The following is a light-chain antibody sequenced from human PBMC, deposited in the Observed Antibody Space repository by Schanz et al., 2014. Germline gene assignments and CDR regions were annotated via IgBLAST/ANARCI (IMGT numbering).Light chain of an antibody. J-gene: IGLJ2*01. V-gene: IGLV2-14*01. CDR2: DVS. Sequence: QSALTQPPSASGSPGQSVTISCTGTSSDVGGYNYVSWYQQHPGKAPKLMIYDVSNRPSGVSNRFSGSKSGNTASLTISGLQAEDEAEYYCSSYTSSSTLVFGGGTKVTVL. CDR3: SSYTSSSTLV. CDR1: SSDVGGYNY.